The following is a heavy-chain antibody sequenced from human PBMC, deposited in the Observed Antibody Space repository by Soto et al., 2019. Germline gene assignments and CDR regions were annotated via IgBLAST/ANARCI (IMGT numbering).Heavy chain of an antibody. J-gene: IGHJ6*02. CDR1: GYTFNSYG. CDR2: ISAYNGNT. V-gene: IGHV1-18*01. CDR3: ARDRPFSYYDILTGYLLYYYYGMDV. Sequence: GASVKVSCKASGYTFNSYGISWVRQAPGQRLEWMGWISAYNGNTNYAQKLQGRVTMTTDTSTSTAYMELRSLRSDDTAVYYCARDRPFSYYDILTGYLLYYYYGMDVWGQGTTDTVSS. D-gene: IGHD3-9*01.